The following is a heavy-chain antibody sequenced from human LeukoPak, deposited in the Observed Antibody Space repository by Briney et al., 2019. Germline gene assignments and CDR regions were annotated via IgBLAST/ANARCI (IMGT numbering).Heavy chain of an antibody. Sequence: GGSLRLSCAASGFTFDEYGMGWVRQAPGKGLEWVSSINWDGGSTAYADSVQGRFTISRDNAKNSLHLQIKSLRAEDTALYYCARASFSGSSLDYWGRGTLVTVSS. D-gene: IGHD1-26*01. CDR1: GFTFDEYG. CDR2: INWDGGST. J-gene: IGHJ4*02. V-gene: IGHV3-20*04. CDR3: ARASFSGSSLDY.